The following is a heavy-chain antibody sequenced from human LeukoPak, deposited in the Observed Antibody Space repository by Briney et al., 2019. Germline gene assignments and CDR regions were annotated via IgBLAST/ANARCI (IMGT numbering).Heavy chain of an antibody. CDR1: GFTFSSYG. D-gene: IGHD7-27*01. CDR3: AKELGMEAGAFDI. J-gene: IGHJ3*02. V-gene: IGHV3-30*18. Sequence: GGTQRLSCAASGFTFSSYGMHWVRQAPGKGLEWVAVISYDGSNKYYADSVKGRFTISRDNSKNTLYLQMNSLRAEDTAVYYCAKELGMEAGAFDIWGQGTMVTVSS. CDR2: ISYDGSNK.